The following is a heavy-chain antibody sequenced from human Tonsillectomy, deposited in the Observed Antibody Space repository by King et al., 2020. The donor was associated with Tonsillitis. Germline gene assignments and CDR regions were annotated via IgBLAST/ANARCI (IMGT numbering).Heavy chain of an antibody. CDR3: ARDWDFYDSSEGHAFDI. CDR1: GGSISSYY. D-gene: IGHD3-22*01. V-gene: IGHV4-59*01. CDR2: IYYSGST. Sequence: QLQESGPGLVKPLETLSLTCTVSGGSISSYYWSWIRQPPGKGLEWIGYIYYSGSTNYNLPLRIRVTISVDTSKNQFSLKLSSVTAADTAGYYCARDWDFYDSSEGHAFDIWGQGTMVTVSS. J-gene: IGHJ3*02.